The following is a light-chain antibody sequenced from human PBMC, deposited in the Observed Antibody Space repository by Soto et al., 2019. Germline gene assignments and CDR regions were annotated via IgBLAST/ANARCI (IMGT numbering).Light chain of an antibody. CDR3: SSYRSGSTRVV. V-gene: IGLV2-14*03. J-gene: IGLJ2*01. CDR1: SSDVGGYNY. CDR2: DVS. Sequence: QSALTQPASVSGSPGQSITISCTGTSSDVGGYNYVSWYQQHPGKAPKVMIYDVSKRPSGISNRFSGSKSVNTASLTISGLQVEDEADYYCSSYRSGSTRVVFGGGTKLTVL.